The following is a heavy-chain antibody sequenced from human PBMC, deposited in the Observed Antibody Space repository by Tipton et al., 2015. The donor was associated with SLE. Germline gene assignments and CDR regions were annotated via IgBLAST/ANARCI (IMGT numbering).Heavy chain of an antibody. CDR2: IYHSGNT. J-gene: IGHJ3*02. D-gene: IGHD3-10*01. CDR3: ARDPFDYGSERNAFDI. Sequence: TLSLTCTVSGYSISGGYYWGWIRQPPGKGLEWIGSIYHSGNTYYNPSLKSRVTISVDTSKNQFSLNLSSVTAADTAFYYCARDPFDYGSERNAFDIWGQGTMVTVSS. CDR1: GYSISGGYY. V-gene: IGHV4-38-2*02.